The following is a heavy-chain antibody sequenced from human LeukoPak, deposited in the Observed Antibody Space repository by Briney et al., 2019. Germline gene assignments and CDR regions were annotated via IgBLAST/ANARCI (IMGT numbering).Heavy chain of an antibody. CDR1: GYSFSSFG. CDR3: ARYRLSDSPINWFDP. Sequence: GASVKVSCKASGYSFSSFGITWVRQAPGQGLEWMGWISAYTGNAQYAQKFQGRVTMTTDTFTNTAYMELGSLTSDDTAVYYCARYRLSDSPINWFDPWGQGTLVTVSS. V-gene: IGHV1-18*01. J-gene: IGHJ5*02. D-gene: IGHD3-22*01. CDR2: ISAYTGNA.